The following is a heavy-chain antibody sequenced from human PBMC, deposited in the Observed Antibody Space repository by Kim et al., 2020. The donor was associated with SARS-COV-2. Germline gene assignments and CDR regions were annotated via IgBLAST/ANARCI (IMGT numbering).Heavy chain of an antibody. Sequence: YYADSVKRRFTISRDNSKDTLYLQMNSLRAEDTAVYYCAKEYNWNFPIDYWGQGTLVTVSS. CDR3: AKEYNWNFPIDY. V-gene: IGHV3-33*06. J-gene: IGHJ4*02. D-gene: IGHD1-7*01.